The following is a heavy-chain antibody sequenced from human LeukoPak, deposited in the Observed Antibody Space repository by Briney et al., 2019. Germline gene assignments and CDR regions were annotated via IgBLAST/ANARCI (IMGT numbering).Heavy chain of an antibody. CDR2: IWYDGTNK. CDR1: GFTFNNYG. D-gene: IGHD3-10*01. J-gene: IGHJ3*02. CDR3: ARGRFGELSVATFDI. Sequence: PGGSLRRSCAASGFTFNNYGMHWVRQAPGKGLEWVALIWYDGTNKYYGDSVKGRFTISRDNSKNTLYLQMNSLRAEDTAVYYCARGRFGELSVATFDIWGQGTMVTVSS. V-gene: IGHV3-33*01.